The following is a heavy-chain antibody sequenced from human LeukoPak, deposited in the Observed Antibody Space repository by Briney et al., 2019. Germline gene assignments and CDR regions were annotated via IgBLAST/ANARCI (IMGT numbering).Heavy chain of an antibody. D-gene: IGHD3-22*01. CDR1: GFTFSSYG. CDR2: IRYDGSNK. CDR3: ANEVTHYYDSRGLSGLDY. V-gene: IGHV3-30*02. Sequence: GGSLRLSCAASGFTFSSYGMHWVRQAPGKGLEWVAFIRYDGSNKYYADSVKGRFTISRDNSKNTLYLQMNSLRAEDTAVYYCANEVTHYYDSRGLSGLDYWGQGTLVTVSS. J-gene: IGHJ4*02.